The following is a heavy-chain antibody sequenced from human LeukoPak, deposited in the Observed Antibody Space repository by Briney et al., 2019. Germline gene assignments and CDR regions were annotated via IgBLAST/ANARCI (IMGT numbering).Heavy chain of an antibody. CDR3: ARGDAEIFGVVIYDY. CDR2: MNPNRGNT. V-gene: IGHV1-8*01. J-gene: IGHJ4*02. D-gene: IGHD3-3*01. Sequence: ASVKVSCKASGYTFTSYDINWVRQAAGQGLEWMGWMNPNRGNTGYAQKFQGRVTMTMNTSISTAYMELSSLRSEDTAVYYCARGDAEIFGVVIYDYWGQGTLVTVSS. CDR1: GYTFTSYD.